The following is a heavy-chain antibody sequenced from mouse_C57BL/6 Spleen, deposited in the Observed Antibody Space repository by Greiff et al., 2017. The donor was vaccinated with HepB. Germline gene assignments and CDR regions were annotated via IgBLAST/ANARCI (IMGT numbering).Heavy chain of an antibody. CDR3: ARALYDYYFDY. CDR1: GFTFSDYY. CDR2: INYDGSST. J-gene: IGHJ2*01. D-gene: IGHD2-3*01. V-gene: IGHV5-16*01. Sequence: EVMLLESEGGLVQPGSSMKLSCTASGFTFSDYYMAWVRQVPEKGLEWVANINYDGSSTYYLDSLKSRFIISRDNAKNILYLQMSSLKSEYTATYYCARALYDYYFDYWGQGTTLTVSS.